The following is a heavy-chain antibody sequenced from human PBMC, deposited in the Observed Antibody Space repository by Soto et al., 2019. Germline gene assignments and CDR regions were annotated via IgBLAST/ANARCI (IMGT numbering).Heavy chain of an antibody. CDR3: ARLADYYESSGYYPMFDY. D-gene: IGHD3-22*01. Sequence: PSETLSVTCTVAGGSISSSSYYWGWISQPPGKGLEWIGSIYYSGSTYYNPSLKSRVTISVDTSKNQFSLKLSSVTAADTAVYYCARLADYYESSGYYPMFDYWGQGTLVTVSS. J-gene: IGHJ4*02. V-gene: IGHV4-39*01. CDR2: IYYSGST. CDR1: GGSISSSSYY.